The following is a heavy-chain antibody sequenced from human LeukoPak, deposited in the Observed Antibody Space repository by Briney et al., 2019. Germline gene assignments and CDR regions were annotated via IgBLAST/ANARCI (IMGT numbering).Heavy chain of an antibody. D-gene: IGHD3-22*01. CDR2: INHSGST. V-gene: IGHV4-39*07. CDR3: ASAPHYYDSSGYHDY. J-gene: IGHJ4*02. CDR1: GGSISSSSYY. Sequence: SETLSLTCTVSGGSISSSSYYWGWIRQPPGKGLEWIGEINHSGSTNYNPSLKSRVTISVDTSKNQFSLKLSSVTAADTAVYYCASAPHYYDSSGYHDYWGQGTLVTVSS.